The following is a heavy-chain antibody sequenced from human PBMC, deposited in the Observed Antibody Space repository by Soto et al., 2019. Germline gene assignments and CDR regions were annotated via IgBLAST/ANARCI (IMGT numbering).Heavy chain of an antibody. D-gene: IGHD3-10*01. V-gene: IGHV1-69*13. CDR1: GGTFSSYA. Sequence: ASVKVSCKASGGTFSSYAISWVRRAPGQGLEWMGGIIPIFGTANYAQKFQGRVTITADESTSTAYMELSSLRSEDTAVYYCAVHGSGSYDYYYYGMDVWGQGTTVTVYS. CDR3: AVHGSGSYDYYYYGMDV. J-gene: IGHJ6*02. CDR2: IIPIFGTA.